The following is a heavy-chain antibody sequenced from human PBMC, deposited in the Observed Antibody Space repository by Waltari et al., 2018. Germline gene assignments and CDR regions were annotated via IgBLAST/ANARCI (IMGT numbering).Heavy chain of an antibody. V-gene: IGHV3-30*04. CDR1: GFTFSRYA. D-gene: IGHD6-19*01. CDR3: ARDWYISGWGSHFDY. CDR2: ISYDGSNK. Sequence: QVQLVESGGGVVQTGRSLRLSCEASGFTFSRYAMPWVRQAPGKGLEWVAVISYDGSNKYYADSVKGRFTISRDNSKNTLYLQMNSLRAEDTAVYYCARDWYISGWGSHFDYWGQGTLVTVSS. J-gene: IGHJ4*02.